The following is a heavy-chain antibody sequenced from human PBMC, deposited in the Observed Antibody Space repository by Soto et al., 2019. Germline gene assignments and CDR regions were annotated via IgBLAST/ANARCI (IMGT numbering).Heavy chain of an antibody. V-gene: IGHV3-66*01. Sequence: EVQLVESGGGLVQPGGSLRLACAASGFTVSSNYMTWVRQAPGKGLEWVSVIYSGGSTDYADSVKGRFTISRDNSKNTLDLQMSSLRAEDTDVYYCARGRYSSGWQFDYWGQGTLVTVSS. D-gene: IGHD6-19*01. CDR1: GFTVSSNY. CDR2: IYSGGST. CDR3: ARGRYSSGWQFDY. J-gene: IGHJ4*02.